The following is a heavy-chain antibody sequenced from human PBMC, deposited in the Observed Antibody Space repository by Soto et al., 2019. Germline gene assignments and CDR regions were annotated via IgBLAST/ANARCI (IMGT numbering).Heavy chain of an antibody. CDR1: GGSISSSSYY. CDR3: ARLLPRLVPAAPDLNDY. V-gene: IGHV4-39*01. D-gene: IGHD2-2*01. Sequence: PSETLSLTCTVSGGSISSSSYYWGWIRQPPGKGLEWIGSIYYSGSTYYNPSLKSRVTISVDTSKNQFSLKLSSVTAADTAVYYCARLLPRLVPAAPDLNDYWGQGTLVTVSS. J-gene: IGHJ4*02. CDR2: IYYSGST.